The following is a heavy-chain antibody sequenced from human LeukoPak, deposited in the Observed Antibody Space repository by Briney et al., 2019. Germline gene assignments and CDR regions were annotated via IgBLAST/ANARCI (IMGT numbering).Heavy chain of an antibody. CDR2: IYYSGST. V-gene: IGHV4-31*02. CDR1: GFTVSSNY. CDR3: ARDPTYYYDSSGPL. D-gene: IGHD3-22*01. Sequence: LRLSCAASGFTVSSNYMSWIRQHPGKGLEWIGYIYYSGSTYYNPSLKSRVTISVDTSKNQFSLKLSSVTAADTAVYYCARDPTYYYDSSGPLWGQGTLVTVSS. J-gene: IGHJ4*02.